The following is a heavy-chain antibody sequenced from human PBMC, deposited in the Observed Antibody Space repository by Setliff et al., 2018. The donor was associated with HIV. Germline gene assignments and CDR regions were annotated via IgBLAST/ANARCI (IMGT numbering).Heavy chain of an antibody. Sequence: GGSLRLSCAASGFTFSTYWMIWVRQAPGKGLEWVAKIKQDGSEEYYVDSVKGRFTISRDNAKNSVYLQMNSLRVEDTAMYYCTRGVRDSSGWRPLYAMDVWGQGTTVTVSS. D-gene: IGHD6-19*01. J-gene: IGHJ6*02. CDR3: TRGVRDSSGWRPLYAMDV. CDR1: GFTFSTYW. CDR2: IKQDGSEE. V-gene: IGHV3-7*01.